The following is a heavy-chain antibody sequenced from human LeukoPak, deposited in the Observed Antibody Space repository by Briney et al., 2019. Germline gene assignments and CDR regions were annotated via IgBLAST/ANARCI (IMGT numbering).Heavy chain of an antibody. J-gene: IGHJ3*02. CDR3: ARGSLYCDGKSKSGAFDI. Sequence: PGGSLRLSCAASGFTFSSYGMHWVRQAPGKGLEWVAVIWYDGSNKYYADSVKGRFTISRDNSKNTLYLQMNSQRAEDTAVYYCARGSLYCDGKSKSGAFDIWGQGTMVTVSS. V-gene: IGHV3-33*01. D-gene: IGHD3-22*01. CDR1: GFTFSSYG. CDR2: IWYDGSNK.